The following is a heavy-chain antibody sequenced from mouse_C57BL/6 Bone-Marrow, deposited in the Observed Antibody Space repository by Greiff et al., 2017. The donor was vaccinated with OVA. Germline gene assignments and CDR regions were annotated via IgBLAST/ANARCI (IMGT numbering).Heavy chain of an antibody. V-gene: IGHV1-52*01. CDR3: ARSALYFDV. CDR2: INPSDSET. CDR1: GYTFTSYW. Sequence: QVQLKQPGAELVRPGSSVKLSCKASGYTFTSYWMHWVKQRPIQGLEWIGNINPSDSETHYNQKFKDKATLTVDKSSSTAYMQLSSLTSDDSAVYYCARSALYFDVWGTGTTVTVAS. J-gene: IGHJ1*03.